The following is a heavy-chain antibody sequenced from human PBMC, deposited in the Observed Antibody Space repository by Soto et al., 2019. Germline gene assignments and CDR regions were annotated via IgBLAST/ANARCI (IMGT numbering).Heavy chain of an antibody. D-gene: IGHD4-4*01. CDR3: TIYSNYAYYYYMDV. CDR2: IRSKANSYAT. V-gene: IGHV3-73*01. J-gene: IGHJ6*03. CDR1: GFTFSGSA. Sequence: GESLRLSCSASGFTFSGSAMHWVRQASGKGLEWVGRIRSKANSYATAYAASVKGRFTISRDDSKNTAYLQMNSLKTEDTAVYYCTIYSNYAYYYYMDVWGKGTTVTVSS.